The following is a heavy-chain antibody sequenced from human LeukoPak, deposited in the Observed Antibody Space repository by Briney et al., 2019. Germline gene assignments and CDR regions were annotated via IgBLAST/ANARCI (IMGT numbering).Heavy chain of an antibody. Sequence: GGSLRLSCAVSGFTFSNYAMNWVRQAPGEGLEWVSTASASGAGTYYADSVRGRFTISRDNFKNMLYLQMDSLRAEDTAVYYCTKDHYYASGSYSDWGQGTLVTVSS. J-gene: IGHJ4*02. CDR2: ASASGAGT. D-gene: IGHD3-10*01. CDR1: GFTFSNYA. V-gene: IGHV3-23*01. CDR3: TKDHYYASGSYSD.